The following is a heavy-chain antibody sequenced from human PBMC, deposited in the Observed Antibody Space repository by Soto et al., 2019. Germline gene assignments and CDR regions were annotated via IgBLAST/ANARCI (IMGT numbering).Heavy chain of an antibody. CDR1: GGSISSYY. Sequence: QVPLQESGPGLVKPSETLSLTCTVSGGSISSYYWSWIRQPPGKGLEWIGYIYYSGSTNYNPSLKSRVTISVDTSKNQFSLKLSSVTAADTAVYYCARGADYGDYSYYYYMDVWGKGTTVTVSS. J-gene: IGHJ6*03. CDR3: ARGADYGDYSYYYYMDV. V-gene: IGHV4-59*01. D-gene: IGHD4-17*01. CDR2: IYYSGST.